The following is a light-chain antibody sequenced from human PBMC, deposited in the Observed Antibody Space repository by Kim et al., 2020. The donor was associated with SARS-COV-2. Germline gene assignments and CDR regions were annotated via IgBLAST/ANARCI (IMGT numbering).Light chain of an antibody. CDR3: HQYNNWPFT. V-gene: IGKV3-15*01. CDR1: QSVSSN. J-gene: IGKJ4*01. Sequence: GSPGERATLSCRASQSVSSNLAWYQQKPGQPPRLLIYGASTRPTGIPARFSGSGSGTEFTLTISSLQSEDFAVYYCHQYNNWPFTFGGGTKVDIK. CDR2: GAS.